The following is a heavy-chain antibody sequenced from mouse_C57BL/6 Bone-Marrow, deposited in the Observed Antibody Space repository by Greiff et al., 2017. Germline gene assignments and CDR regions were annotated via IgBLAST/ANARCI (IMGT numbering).Heavy chain of an antibody. Sequence: QVQLQQPGAELVRPGSSVKLSCKASGYTFTSYWMHWVKQRPIQGLEWNGNIDPSDSEPHSNKQFKDKATLSVDKSSSTAYMQLSSLTAEDSAVYYWARRVIKDYFDYWGQGTTLTVSS. V-gene: IGHV1-52*01. CDR1: GYTFTSYW. J-gene: IGHJ2*01. CDR2: IDPSDSEP. D-gene: IGHD2-4*01. CDR3: ARRVIKDYFDY.